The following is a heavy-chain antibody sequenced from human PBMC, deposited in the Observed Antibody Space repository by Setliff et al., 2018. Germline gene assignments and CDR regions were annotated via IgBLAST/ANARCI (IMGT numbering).Heavy chain of an antibody. V-gene: IGHV4-4*02. D-gene: IGHD1-1*01. CDR1: GDSISNDYW. CDR2: INQSGTT. J-gene: IGHJ4*02. Sequence: KASETLSLTCAVSGDSISNDYWWSWVRQPPERELEWIGEINQSGTTNYNPPPKGRATISVDNSKNQFSLNLNSVTVADTAVYFCARGVRTGHLDSWGQGTLVTVSS. CDR3: ARGVRTGHLDS.